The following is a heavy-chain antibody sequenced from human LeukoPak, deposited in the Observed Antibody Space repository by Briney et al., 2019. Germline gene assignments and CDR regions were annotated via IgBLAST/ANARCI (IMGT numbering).Heavy chain of an antibody. D-gene: IGHD1-14*01. J-gene: IGHJ6*03. Sequence: GGSLRLSCAASGFTFSSYEMNWVRQAPGKGLEWVSYISSSGSTIYYADSVKGRFTISRDNAKNSLYLQMNSLRAEDTAVYYCARDSVPVTDRKYYYYMDVWGKGTTVTVSS. CDR3: ARDSVPVTDRKYYYYMDV. CDR1: GFTFSSYE. V-gene: IGHV3-48*03. CDR2: ISSSGSTI.